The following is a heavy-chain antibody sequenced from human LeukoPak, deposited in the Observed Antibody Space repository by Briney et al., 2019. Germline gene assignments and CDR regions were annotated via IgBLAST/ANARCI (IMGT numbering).Heavy chain of an antibody. Sequence: SETLSHTCAVYGGSFSGYYWSWIRQPPGKGLEWIGYIYSSGSTNYNPSLKSRVTISVDTSKNQFSLKLSSVTAADTAVYYCARPSDYGGNSGAFDIWGQGTMVTVSS. V-gene: IGHV4-4*09. CDR1: GGSFSGYY. J-gene: IGHJ3*02. CDR3: ARPSDYGGNSGAFDI. CDR2: IYSSGST. D-gene: IGHD4-23*01.